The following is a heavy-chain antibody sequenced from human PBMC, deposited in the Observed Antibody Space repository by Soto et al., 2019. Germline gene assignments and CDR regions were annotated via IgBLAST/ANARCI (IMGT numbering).Heavy chain of an antibody. CDR3: ARETPWFDP. Sequence: ASXKVSCKSSGGTFSSYAISCVRQAPGQGLEWMGGIIPIFGTANYAQKFQGRVTITADESTSTAYMELSSLRSEDTAVYYCARETPWFDPWGQGTLVTVSS. V-gene: IGHV1-69*13. CDR2: IIPIFGTA. J-gene: IGHJ5*02. CDR1: GGTFSSYA.